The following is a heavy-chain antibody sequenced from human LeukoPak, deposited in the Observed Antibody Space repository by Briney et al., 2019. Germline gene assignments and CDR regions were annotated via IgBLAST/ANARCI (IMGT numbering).Heavy chain of an antibody. V-gene: IGHV1-2*02. CDR1: GYTFTGYY. D-gene: IGHD3-16*01. CDR2: INPNSGGT. CDR3: ARDGAFDY. Sequence: ASVKVSCKSSGYTFTGYYMHWVRQAPGQGLEWMGWINPNSGGTNCAQKFQGRVTMTRDTSISTAYMELSSLISGDTAVYYCARDGAFDYWGQGTLVTVSS. J-gene: IGHJ4*02.